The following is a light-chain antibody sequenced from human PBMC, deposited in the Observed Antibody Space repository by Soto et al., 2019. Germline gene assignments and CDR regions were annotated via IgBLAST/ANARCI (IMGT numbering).Light chain of an antibody. CDR3: QQCGSSPWT. Sequence: EIVLTQSPGTLSLSPGERATLSCRASQSVISYYLAWYQQKPGQAPRLLIYAASSRATGIPGRFSGGGSGTDFTLTISRLEPEDFAVYYCQQCGSSPWTFGQGTKVDIK. V-gene: IGKV3-20*01. CDR2: AAS. CDR1: QSVISYY. J-gene: IGKJ1*01.